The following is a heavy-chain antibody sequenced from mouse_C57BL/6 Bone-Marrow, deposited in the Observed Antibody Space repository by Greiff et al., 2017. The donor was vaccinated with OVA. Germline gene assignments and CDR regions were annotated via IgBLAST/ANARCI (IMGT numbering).Heavy chain of an antibody. CDR3: ARFPDGYYVYYAMDY. D-gene: IGHD2-3*01. CDR2: ISSGSSTI. V-gene: IGHV5-17*01. CDR1: GFTFSDYG. J-gene: IGHJ4*01. Sequence: EVQVVESGGGLVKPGGSLKLSCAASGFTFSDYGMHWVRQAPEKGLEWVAYISSGSSTIYYAATVKGRFTISRDNAKNTLFLQMTSLRSEDTAMYYCARFPDGYYVYYAMDYWGQGTSVTVSS.